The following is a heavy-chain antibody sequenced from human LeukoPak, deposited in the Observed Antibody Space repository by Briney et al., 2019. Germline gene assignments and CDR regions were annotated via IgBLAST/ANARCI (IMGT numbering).Heavy chain of an antibody. D-gene: IGHD3-9*01. CDR2: IYTSGST. V-gene: IGHV4-4*07. CDR3: ARGTYYDILTGYLYGMDV. CDR1: GGSISSYY. Sequence: PSETLSLTCTVSGGSISSYYWSWIRQPAGKGLEWIGRIYTSGSTNYNPSLKSRVTMSVDTSKNQFSLKLSSVTAADTAVYYCARGTYYDILTGYLYGMDVWGQGTTVTVSS. J-gene: IGHJ6*02.